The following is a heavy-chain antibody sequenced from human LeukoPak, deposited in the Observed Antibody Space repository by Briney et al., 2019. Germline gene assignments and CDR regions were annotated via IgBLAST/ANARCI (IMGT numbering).Heavy chain of an antibody. D-gene: IGHD2-8*01. Sequence: GASVKVSCKASGYTFTGYYMHWVRQAPGQGLEWMGWINPNSGGTNYAQKFQGRVTMTRDTSISTAYMELSRLRSEDTAVYYCASQPPPTNTVLMVYASPFDYWGQGTLVTVSS. CDR3: ASQPPPTNTVLMVYASPFDY. CDR1: GYTFTGYY. V-gene: IGHV1-2*02. CDR2: INPNSGGT. J-gene: IGHJ4*02.